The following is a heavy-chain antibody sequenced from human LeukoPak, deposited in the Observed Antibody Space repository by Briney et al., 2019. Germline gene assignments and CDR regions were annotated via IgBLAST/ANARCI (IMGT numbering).Heavy chain of an antibody. V-gene: IGHV1-2*02. CDR3: ARRLQIVWYGLDV. CDR2: VNPNSGGT. D-gene: IGHD2-21*01. CDR1: GYTFTGYY. J-gene: IGHJ6*02. Sequence: ASVKVSCKASGYTFTGYYIHWVRQAPGQGLEWTGWVNPNSGGTIYEEKFQGRVNMTRDTSISTAYMELTGLRSDDTAVYYCARRLQIVWYGLDVWGQGTSVTVSS.